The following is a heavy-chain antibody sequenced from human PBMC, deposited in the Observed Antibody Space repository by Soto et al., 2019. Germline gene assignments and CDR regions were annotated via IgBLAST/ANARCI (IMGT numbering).Heavy chain of an antibody. CDR3: ARLMSSGSGYRWGFDY. J-gene: IGHJ4*02. V-gene: IGHV3-30-3*01. Sequence: QVQLVESGGGVVQPGRSLRLSCAASGFTFSSYAMHWVRQARGKGLEWVAVISYDGSNKYYADSVKGRFTISRDNSKNTLYLQLISLRAEATAVYYCARLMSSGSGYRWGFDYWGQGTLVTVSS. CDR2: ISYDGSNK. CDR1: GFTFSSYA. D-gene: IGHD3-22*01.